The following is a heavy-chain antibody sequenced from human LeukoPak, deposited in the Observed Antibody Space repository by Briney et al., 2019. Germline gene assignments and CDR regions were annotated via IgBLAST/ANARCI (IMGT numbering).Heavy chain of an antibody. CDR3: ARDATYYYDSSGYKTRAHDSFDY. J-gene: IGHJ4*02. V-gene: IGHV3-11*04. CDR2: ISSSGSTI. Sequence: GRSLRLSCAASGFTFSDYYMSWIRQAPGKGLEWVSYISSSGSTIYYADSVKGRFTISRDNAKNSLYLQMNSLRAEDTAVYYCARDATYYYDSSGYKTRAHDSFDYWGQGTLVTVSS. D-gene: IGHD3-22*01. CDR1: GFTFSDYY.